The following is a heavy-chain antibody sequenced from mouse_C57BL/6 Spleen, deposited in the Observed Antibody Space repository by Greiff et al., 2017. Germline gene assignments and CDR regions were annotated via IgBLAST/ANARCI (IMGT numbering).Heavy chain of an antibody. CDR1: GYTFTSYG. CDR3: EREEGGGIYYGSSSAWFAY. V-gene: IGHV1-81*01. D-gene: IGHD1-1*01. CDR2: IYPRSGNT. J-gene: IGHJ3*01. Sequence: QVQLKESGAELARPGASVKLSCKASGYTFTSYGISWVKQRTGQGLEWIGEIYPRSGNTYYNEKFKGKATLTADKSSSTAYMELRSLTSEDSAVYFCEREEGGGIYYGSSSAWFAYWGQGTLVTVSA.